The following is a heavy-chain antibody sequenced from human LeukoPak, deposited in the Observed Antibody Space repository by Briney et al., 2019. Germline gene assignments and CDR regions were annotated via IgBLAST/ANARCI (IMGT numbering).Heavy chain of an antibody. V-gene: IGHV3-23*01. D-gene: IGHD5-12*01. Sequence: GGSLRLSCAASGFTFSSYAMSWVRQAPGKGLEWVSAISGSGGSTYYADSVKGRFTISRDNSKNTLYLQMNSLRAEDAAVYYCAKGYGSGYDFDYWGQGTLVTVSS. CDR2: ISGSGGST. CDR3: AKGYGSGYDFDY. J-gene: IGHJ4*02. CDR1: GFTFSSYA.